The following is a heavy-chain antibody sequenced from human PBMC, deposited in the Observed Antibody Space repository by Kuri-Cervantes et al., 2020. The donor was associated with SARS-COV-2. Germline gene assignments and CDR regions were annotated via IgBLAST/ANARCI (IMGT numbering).Heavy chain of an antibody. J-gene: IGHJ3*02. D-gene: IGHD1-26*01. CDR3: ARDRRGRDRGSFDI. Sequence: ETLSLTCAASGFTFSSYWMSWVRQAPGKGLEWVANIKQDGSEKYYVDSVKGRFTISRDNAKNSLYLQMNSLRAEDTAVYYCARDRRGRDRGSFDIWGQGTMVTVSS. CDR2: IKQDGSEK. CDR1: GFTFSSYW. V-gene: IGHV3-7*01.